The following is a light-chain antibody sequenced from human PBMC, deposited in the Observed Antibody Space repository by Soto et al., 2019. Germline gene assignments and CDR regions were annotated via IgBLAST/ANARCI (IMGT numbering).Light chain of an antibody. CDR3: CSYAGSSTYV. J-gene: IGLJ1*01. V-gene: IGLV2-23*01. CDR2: ECS. CDR1: NSDVWSYNL. Sequence: QSALTQPASVSGSPGQSIRISCAGTNSDVWSYNLVSWYQQQPGKAPKLVIYECSKPRAGFSNPFSGSKSDNTASLTISWLHAEEEAEYYCCSYAGSSTYVFGTGTKV.